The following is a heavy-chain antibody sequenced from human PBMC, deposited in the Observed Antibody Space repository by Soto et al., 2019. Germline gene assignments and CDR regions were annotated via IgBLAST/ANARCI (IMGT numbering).Heavy chain of an antibody. CDR1: GDSFSTHY. J-gene: IGHJ2*01. Sequence: QVRLQQWGAGLLKPSETLSLTCAVYGDSFSTHYWSWIRRSPVRGLEWIGEVNYGGSTNYNPSLKSRXXVXVXXSRIHFTLKMSSVTAADTAVYYCARGTREEYYFDFWGRGTLVPVSS. CDR2: VNYGGST. V-gene: IGHV4-34*01. CDR3: ARGTREEYYFDF.